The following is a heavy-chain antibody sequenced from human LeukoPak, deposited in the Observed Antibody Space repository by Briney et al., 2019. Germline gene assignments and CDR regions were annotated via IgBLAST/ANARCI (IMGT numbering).Heavy chain of an antibody. CDR3: AKVKGVTFDYGGDFDY. Sequence: GGPLRLSCAASGFTFSSYAMSWVRQAPGKGLEWVSAISGSGGSTYYADSVKGQFTISRDNSKNTLYLQMNSLRAEDTAVYYCAKVKGVTFDYGGDFDYWGQGTLVTVSS. J-gene: IGHJ4*02. CDR1: GFTFSSYA. D-gene: IGHD4-23*01. CDR2: ISGSGGST. V-gene: IGHV3-23*01.